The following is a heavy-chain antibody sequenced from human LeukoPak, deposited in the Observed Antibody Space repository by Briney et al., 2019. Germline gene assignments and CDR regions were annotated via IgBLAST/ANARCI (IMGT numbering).Heavy chain of an antibody. D-gene: IGHD6-13*01. CDR1: GGSVTTHNW. CDR3: AKLPGPLAAAGNFYGMDV. Sequence: SGTLSLTCAVSGGSVTTHNWWTWVRQSPEKGLEWIGEIFHSGSTNYNPSLRSRVSMSVDKSKNQFSLNLDSVTVADTAVYFCAKLPGPLAAAGNFYGMDVWGQGTTVIVSS. V-gene: IGHV4-4*02. CDR2: IFHSGST. J-gene: IGHJ6*02.